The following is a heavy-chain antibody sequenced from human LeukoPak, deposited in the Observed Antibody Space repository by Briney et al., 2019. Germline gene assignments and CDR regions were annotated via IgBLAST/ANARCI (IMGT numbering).Heavy chain of an antibody. CDR3: ARIAVAGYFDY. Sequence: SETLSLTCTVSGGSIGSGDYYWSWVRQPPGKGLEWIGYIYHSGSTYYNPSLKSRVTISVDRSKNQFSLTLSSVTAADTAVYYCARIAVAGYFDYWGQGTLVTVSS. J-gene: IGHJ4*02. CDR2: IYHSGST. CDR1: GGSIGSGDYY. D-gene: IGHD6-19*01. V-gene: IGHV4-30-2*01.